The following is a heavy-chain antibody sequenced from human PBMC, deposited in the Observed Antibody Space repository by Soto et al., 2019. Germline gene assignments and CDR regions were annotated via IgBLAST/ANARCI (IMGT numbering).Heavy chain of an antibody. CDR3: AREKVRWPSRAYSYGYYGRYYYGMGV. Sequence: SETLSLTCTVSGGSISSGGYYWSWIRQHPGKGLEWIGYIYYSGSTYYNPSLKSRVTISVDTSKNQVSLKLSAVTAAYTAVYYCAREKVRWPSRAYSYGYYGRYYYGMGVWGQGTTLTVSS. J-gene: IGHJ6*02. CDR2: IYYSGST. D-gene: IGHD5-18*01. CDR1: GGSISSGGYY. V-gene: IGHV4-31*03.